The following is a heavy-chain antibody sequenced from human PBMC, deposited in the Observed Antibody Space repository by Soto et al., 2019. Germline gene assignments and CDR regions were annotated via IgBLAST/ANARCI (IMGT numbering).Heavy chain of an antibody. J-gene: IGHJ4*02. D-gene: IGHD2-8*02. CDR1: GFTFSSYD. CDR3: ARDGTVLMATINIFDY. Sequence: PGGSLRLSCAASGFTFSSYDMHWVRQATGKGLEWVSAIGTAGDTYYPGSVKGRFTISRENAKNSLYLQMNSLRDGDTAVYYCARDGTVLMATINIFDYWGQGTLVTVSS. CDR2: IGTAGDT. V-gene: IGHV3-13*04.